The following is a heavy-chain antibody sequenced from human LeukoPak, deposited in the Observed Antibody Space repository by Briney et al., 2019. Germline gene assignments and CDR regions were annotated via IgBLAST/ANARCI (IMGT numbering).Heavy chain of an antibody. CDR1: GGTFSSYA. D-gene: IGHD2-2*01. J-gene: IGHJ3*02. CDR2: IIPIFGIA. Sequence: SVKVSCKASGGTFSSYAISWVRQAPGQGLEWMGRIIPIFGIANYAQKFQGRVTITADKSTSTAYMELSSLRSEDTAVHYCARAAVPAAKNDAFDIWGQGTMVTVSS. CDR3: ARAAVPAAKNDAFDI. V-gene: IGHV1-69*04.